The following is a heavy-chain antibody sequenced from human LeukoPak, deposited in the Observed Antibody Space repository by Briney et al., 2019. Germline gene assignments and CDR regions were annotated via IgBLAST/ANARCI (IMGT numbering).Heavy chain of an antibody. J-gene: IGHJ3*02. V-gene: IGHV3-21*01. CDR2: ISSSSSYI. CDR1: GFNFNGYH. CDR3: AREYYYDSRAPGAFDI. Sequence: PGGSLRLSCAASGFNFNGYHMGWIRQAPGKGLEWVSSISSSSSYIYYADSVKGRFTISRDNAKNSLYLQMNSLRAEDTAVYYCAREYYYDSRAPGAFDIWGQGTMVTVSS. D-gene: IGHD3-22*01.